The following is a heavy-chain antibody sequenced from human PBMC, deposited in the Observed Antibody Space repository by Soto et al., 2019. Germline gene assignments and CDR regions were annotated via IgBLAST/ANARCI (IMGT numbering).Heavy chain of an antibody. D-gene: IGHD1-26*01. CDR3: AGQMGSPVRLIGVNFDY. CDR1: GCSISSSSYY. V-gene: IGHV4-39*01. J-gene: IGHJ4*02. CDR2: IYYSGST. Sequence: SETLSLTCTVSGCSISSSSYYWGWILQPPGKGLEWIGSIYYSGSTYYNPSLKSRVTISVDTSKNQFSLKLSSVTAADTAVYYCAGQMGSPVRLIGVNFDYWGQGTLVTVSS.